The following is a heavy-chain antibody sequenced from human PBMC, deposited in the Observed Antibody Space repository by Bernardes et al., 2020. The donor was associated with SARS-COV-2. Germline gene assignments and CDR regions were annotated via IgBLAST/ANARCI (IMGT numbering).Heavy chain of an antibody. D-gene: IGHD3-9*01. V-gene: IGHV1-2*02. CDR3: ALPPTNFDRYGMDV. CDR2: INPNSGGT. CDR1: DYPFSGYY. Sequence: SVKLSCIACDYPFSGYYIPWLRQTPGQGLEWMGWINPNSGGTNYAQNFQGRVTMTRDTSISTAYMDLSRLRSDDSAVYYCALPPTNFDRYGMDVWGQGTTVTVSS. J-gene: IGHJ6*02.